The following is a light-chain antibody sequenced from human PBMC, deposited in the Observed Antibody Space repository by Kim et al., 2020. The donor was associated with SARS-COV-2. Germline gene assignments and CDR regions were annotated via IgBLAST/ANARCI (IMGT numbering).Light chain of an antibody. V-gene: IGLV3-19*01. CDR2: DAN. CDR1: SLRKSY. J-gene: IGLJ2*01. CDR3: GSRDTSGNLVV. Sequence: LERTVRITCQGDSLRKSYATWYQQKSGQAPVLVIYDANERPAGIPDRFSGSTLGNTASLTITGAQAEDEADYYCGSRDTSGNLVVFGGGTQLTVL.